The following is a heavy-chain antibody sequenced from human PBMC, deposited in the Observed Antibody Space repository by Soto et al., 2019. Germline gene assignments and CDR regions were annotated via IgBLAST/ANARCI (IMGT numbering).Heavy chain of an antibody. Sequence: QVQLVESGGGVVQPGRSLRLSCAASGFTFSSYGMHWVRQAPGKGLEWVAVISYDGSNKYYADSVKGRFTISRDNSKNPLDLAMNSLGAEDTAVYYCAKKAYSGPLDYWGQGTLVTVSS. J-gene: IGHJ4*02. CDR1: GFTFSSYG. D-gene: IGHD2-15*01. V-gene: IGHV3-30*18. CDR3: AKKAYSGPLDY. CDR2: ISYDGSNK.